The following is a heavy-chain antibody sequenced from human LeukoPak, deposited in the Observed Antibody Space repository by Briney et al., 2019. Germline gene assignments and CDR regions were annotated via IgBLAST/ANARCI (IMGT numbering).Heavy chain of an antibody. D-gene: IGHD3-22*01. CDR1: GFTVSSNY. J-gene: IGHJ4*02. Sequence: GGSLRLSCAASGFTVSSNYMNWVRQAPGTGLDWVSVIYSGGDSYYADSVKGRFTISRDTSKNTLYLQMNSLRAEDTAVYYCARGGRAASYDNPFDFWGQGTLVTVSS. V-gene: IGHV3-66*01. CDR3: ARGGRAASYDNPFDF. CDR2: IYSGGDS.